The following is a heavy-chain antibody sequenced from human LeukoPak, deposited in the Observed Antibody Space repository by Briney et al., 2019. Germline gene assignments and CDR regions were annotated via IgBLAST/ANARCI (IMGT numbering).Heavy chain of an antibody. CDR2: ISSSSSYI. D-gene: IGHD5-12*01. CDR3: ARASGYDVFDY. CDR1: GFTFSTYS. Sequence: GGSLRLSCAASGFTFSTYSMNWVRQAPGKGLEWVSYISSSSSYIYYADSVKGRFTISRDNAKNSLYLQMNSLRAEDTAVYYCARASGYDVFDYWGQGTLVTVSS. V-gene: IGHV3-21*01. J-gene: IGHJ4*02.